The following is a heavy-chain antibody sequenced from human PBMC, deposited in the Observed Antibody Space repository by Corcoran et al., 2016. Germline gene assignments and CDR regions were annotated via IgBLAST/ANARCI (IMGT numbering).Heavy chain of an antibody. D-gene: IGHD3-3*02. J-gene: IGHJ2*01. CDR2: IYPGDSDT. V-gene: IGHV5-51*01. CDR3: ARRTFEGYWYLDL. Sequence: EVQLVQSGAEVKKPGESLKISCQGSGYTFTSYWIGWVRQMPEKGLEWMGIIYPGDSDTRYSPSFQGQVTISADKAINTAYLQWSSLKASDTAMYYCARRTFEGYWYLDLWGRGTLFNVPA. CDR1: GYTFTSYW.